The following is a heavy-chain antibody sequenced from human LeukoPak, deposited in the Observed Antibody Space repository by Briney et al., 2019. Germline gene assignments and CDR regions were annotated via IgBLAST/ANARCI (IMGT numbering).Heavy chain of an antibody. CDR3: ASGLGPGGLDY. CDR2: IYYSGST. CDR1: GGSISSSSYY. Sequence: PSETLSLTCTVSGGSISSSSYYWGWIRQPPGKGLEWIGYIYYSGSTNYNPSLKSRVTISVDTSKNQFSLKLSSVTAADTAVYYCASGLGPGGLDYWGQGTLVTVSS. D-gene: IGHD3/OR15-3a*01. J-gene: IGHJ4*02. V-gene: IGHV4-61*05.